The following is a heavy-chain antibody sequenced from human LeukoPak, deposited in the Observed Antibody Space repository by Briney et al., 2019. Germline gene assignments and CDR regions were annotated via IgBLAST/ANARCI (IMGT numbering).Heavy chain of an antibody. V-gene: IGHV3-7*03. Sequence: GGSLRLSCAASGFTLSTYWMSWVRQAPGKGLEWVAKINQDGSEKYYVDSVKGRFTISRDNAKNSLYLQMNSLRAEDTAVYYCARDSGGYYDSSGYYYVAGDFDYWGQGTLVTVSS. D-gene: IGHD3-22*01. J-gene: IGHJ4*02. CDR1: GFTLSTYW. CDR2: INQDGSEK. CDR3: ARDSGGYYDSSGYYYVAGDFDY.